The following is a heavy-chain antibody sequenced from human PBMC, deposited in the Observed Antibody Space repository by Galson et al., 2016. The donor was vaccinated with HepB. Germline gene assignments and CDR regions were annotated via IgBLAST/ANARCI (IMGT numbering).Heavy chain of an antibody. CDR3: ARGTYYSGSGSRFDS. V-gene: IGHV4-30-2*01. Sequence: TLSLTCAVSGASISSGRYSWGWLRQTPVKGLEWIGYIYPFGSPFYTPSLRSRVAISLDKSKNQFSLNLNSVTAADTAMYFCARGTYYSGSGSRFDSWGQGTLVTVSS. D-gene: IGHD3-10*01. J-gene: IGHJ4*02. CDR1: GASISSGRYS. CDR2: IYPFGSP.